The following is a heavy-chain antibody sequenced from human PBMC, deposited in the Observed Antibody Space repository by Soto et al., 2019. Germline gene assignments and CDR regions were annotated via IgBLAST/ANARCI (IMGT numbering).Heavy chain of an antibody. V-gene: IGHV4-31*03. CDR1: GGSISSGGYY. J-gene: IGHJ6*02. D-gene: IGHD5-18*01. CDR3: ARDVVDTAMFDYYYYGMDV. CDR2: IYYSGST. Sequence: QVQLQELGPGLVKPSQTLSLTCTVSGGSISSGGYYWSWIRQHPGKGLEWIGYIYYSGSTYYNPSLKSRVTISVDTSKNQFSLKLSSVTAADTAVYYCARDVVDTAMFDYYYYGMDVWGQGTTVTVSS.